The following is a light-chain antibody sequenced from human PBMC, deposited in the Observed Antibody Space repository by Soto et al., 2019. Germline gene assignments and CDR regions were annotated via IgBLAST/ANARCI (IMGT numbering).Light chain of an antibody. CDR2: EVS. V-gene: IGLV2-14*01. CDR3: SSYTSSSTPPYV. J-gene: IGLJ1*01. Sequence: QSALTQSASVSGSPGQSITISCTGTSSDVGGYNYVSWYQQHPGKAPKLMIYEVSNRPSGVSNRFSGSKSGNTASLTISGLQAEDEADYYCSSYTSSSTPPYVFGTGTQLTVL. CDR1: SSDVGGYNY.